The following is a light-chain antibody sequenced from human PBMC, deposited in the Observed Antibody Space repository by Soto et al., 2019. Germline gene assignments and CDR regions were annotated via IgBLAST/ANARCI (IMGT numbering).Light chain of an antibody. CDR2: DVS. CDR1: SSDIGGYNY. J-gene: IGLJ2*01. CDR3: SSYTSSSILV. V-gene: IGLV2-14*03. Sequence: QSALTQPASVSGSPGQSITISCTVTSSDIGGYNYVSWYQQHPGKAPKLMIYDVSNRPSGVSNRFSGSKSDNTASLTISGLQAEDDADYYCSSYTSSSILVFGGGTKLTVL.